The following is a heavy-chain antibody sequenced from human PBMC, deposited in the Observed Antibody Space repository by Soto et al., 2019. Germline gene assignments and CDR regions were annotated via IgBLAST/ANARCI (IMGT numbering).Heavy chain of an antibody. CDR2: INPTSGGT. CDR3: ARERASYSNIDAFDI. CDR1: GYTFTGYY. Sequence: ASVKVSCKASGYTFTGYYMHWVRQAPGQGLEWMGWINPTSGGTNYAQKFQGRVTMTRDTSISTAYMELNRLSSDDTAVYYYARERASYSNIDAFDIWGPGTMVTVSS. D-gene: IGHD2-15*01. J-gene: IGHJ3*02. V-gene: IGHV1-2*02.